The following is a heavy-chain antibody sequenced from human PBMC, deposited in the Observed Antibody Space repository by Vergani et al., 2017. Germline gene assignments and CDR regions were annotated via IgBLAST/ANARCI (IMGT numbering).Heavy chain of an antibody. D-gene: IGHD1-26*01. V-gene: IGHV4-61*02. Sequence: QVQLQESGPGLVKPSQTLSLTCTVSGGSISSGSYYWSWIRQPAGKGLEWIGRIYTSGGTNYNPSLKSRVTISVDTSKNQFSLKLNSVTAADTAVYYCARYNGRRGIDYWGQGTLVTVSS. CDR3: ARYNGRRGIDY. CDR1: GGSISSGSYY. J-gene: IGHJ4*02. CDR2: IYTSGGT.